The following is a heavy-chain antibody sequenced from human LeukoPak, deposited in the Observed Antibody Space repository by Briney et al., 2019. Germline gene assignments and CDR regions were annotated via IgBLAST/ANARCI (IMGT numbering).Heavy chain of an antibody. D-gene: IGHD2-21*02. Sequence: SVKVSCKASGDTFSSYAISWVRQAPGQGLEWMGGIIPIFGTANCAQKFQGRVTITTDESTSTAYMELSSLRSEDTAVYYCARAYCGGDCYSVHFDYWGQGTLVTVSS. CDR3: ARAYCGGDCYSVHFDY. CDR2: IIPIFGTA. V-gene: IGHV1-69*05. J-gene: IGHJ4*02. CDR1: GDTFSSYA.